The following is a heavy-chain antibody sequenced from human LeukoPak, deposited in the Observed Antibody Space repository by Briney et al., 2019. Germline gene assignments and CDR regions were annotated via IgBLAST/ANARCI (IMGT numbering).Heavy chain of an antibody. D-gene: IGHD6-13*01. J-gene: IGHJ3*02. Sequence: SETLSLTCTVSGGSISSGGYYWSWIRQPPGKGLEWIGYIYHSGSTYYNPSLKSRVTISVDRSKNQFSLKLSSVTAADTAVYYCASDSTGIAAAENAFDIWGQGTMVTVSS. CDR2: IYHSGST. CDR3: ASDSTGIAAAENAFDI. V-gene: IGHV4-30-2*01. CDR1: GGSISSGGYY.